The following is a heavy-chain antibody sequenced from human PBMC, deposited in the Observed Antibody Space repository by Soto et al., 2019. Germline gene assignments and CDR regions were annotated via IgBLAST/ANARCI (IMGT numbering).Heavy chain of an antibody. Sequence: PGGSLRLSCAASGFTFSSYAMSWIRQPPGKGLEWIGYIYYSGSTNYNPSLKSRVTISVDTSKNQFSLKLSSVTAADTAVYYCATAPIAAADPYFDYWGQGTLVTVSS. CDR1: GFTFSSYA. V-gene: IGHV4-59*01. CDR3: ATAPIAAADPYFDY. J-gene: IGHJ4*02. D-gene: IGHD6-13*01. CDR2: IYYSGST.